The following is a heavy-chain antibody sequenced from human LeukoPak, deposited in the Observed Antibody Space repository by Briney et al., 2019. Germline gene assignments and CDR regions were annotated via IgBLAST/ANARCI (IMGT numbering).Heavy chain of an antibody. D-gene: IGHD6-6*01. CDR1: GGSISSYY. CDR2: IYYSGST. J-gene: IGHJ3*02. CDR3: ARAPSIAARPGAFDI. V-gene: IGHV4-59*01. Sequence: SETLSLTCTVSGGSISSYYWSWIRRPPGKGLEWIGYIYYSGSTNYNPSLKSRVTISVDTSKNQFSLKLSSVTAADTAVYYCARAPSIAARPGAFDIWGQGTMVTVSS.